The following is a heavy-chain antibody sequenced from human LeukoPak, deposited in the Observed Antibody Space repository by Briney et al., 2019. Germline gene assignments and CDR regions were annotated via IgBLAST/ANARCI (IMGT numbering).Heavy chain of an antibody. CDR1: GFTFSSYE. CDR2: IGSSDSTI. Sequence: GGSLRLSCAASGFTFSSYEMNWVRQAPGKGLEWVSYIGSSDSTIFYADSVKGRFTISRDNAKNSLYLQMNSLRAEDTAVYYCAKGSSSGTVDYWGQGTLVAVSS. CDR3: AKGSSSGTVDY. J-gene: IGHJ4*02. V-gene: IGHV3-48*03. D-gene: IGHD3-22*01.